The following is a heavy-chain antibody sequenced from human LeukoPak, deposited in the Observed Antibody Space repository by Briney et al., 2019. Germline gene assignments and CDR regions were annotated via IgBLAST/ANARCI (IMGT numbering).Heavy chain of an antibody. J-gene: IGHJ4*02. Sequence: SETLSLTCTVSGGSISSSSYYWGWIRQPPGKGLEWIGSIYYSGSTYYNPSLKSRVTISVDTSKNQFSLKLSSVTAADTAVYYCARIIVATITWGQGTLVTVSS. CDR3: ARIIVATIT. CDR2: IYYSGST. D-gene: IGHD5-12*01. CDR1: GGSISSSSYY. V-gene: IGHV4-39*01.